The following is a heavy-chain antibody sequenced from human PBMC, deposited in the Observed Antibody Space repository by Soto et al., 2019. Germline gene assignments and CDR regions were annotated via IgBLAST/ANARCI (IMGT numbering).Heavy chain of an antibody. D-gene: IGHD6-6*01. V-gene: IGHV3-30*04. CDR2: IAYDGSNK. J-gene: IGHJ4*02. CDR3: AKDSAKYSSSSPYYFDY. Sequence: GGSLRLSCAASGFTFSSYAMKWVRQAPGKGLEWVAVIAYDGSNKYYADSVKGRFTISRDNSKNTLYLQMNSLRAEDTAVYYCAKDSAKYSSSSPYYFDYWGQGTLVTVSS. CDR1: GFTFSSYA.